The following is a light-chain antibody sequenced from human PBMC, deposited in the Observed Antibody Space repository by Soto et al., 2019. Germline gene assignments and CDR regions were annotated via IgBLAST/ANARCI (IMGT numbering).Light chain of an antibody. CDR2: EVS. CDR1: SSDVGGYNY. CDR3: SSYTSNSTWV. J-gene: IGLJ3*02. Sequence: QSALTQPASVSGSPGQSITISCTGTSSDVGGYNYVSWYQQHPGKAPKLMIYEVSDRPSGVSNRFSGSKSGNTASLTISGLQAEDEAGYYCSSYTSNSTWVFGGGTKLTVL. V-gene: IGLV2-14*01.